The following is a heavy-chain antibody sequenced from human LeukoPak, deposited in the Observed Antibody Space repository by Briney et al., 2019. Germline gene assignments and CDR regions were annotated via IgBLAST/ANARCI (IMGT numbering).Heavy chain of an antibody. CDR2: IYSGGTT. D-gene: IGHD4-17*01. J-gene: IGHJ3*02. V-gene: IGHV3-66*01. CDR1: GFSVSNKY. CDR3: ASGTTPGTLDI. Sequence: PGGSLRLSCAASGFSVSNKYVKRVRQAPGKGLEWVSVIYSGGTTYYADSVKGRFTMSRDNSKNTLYLQMNSLRADDTAVYFCASGTTPGTLDIWGQGTMVTVSS.